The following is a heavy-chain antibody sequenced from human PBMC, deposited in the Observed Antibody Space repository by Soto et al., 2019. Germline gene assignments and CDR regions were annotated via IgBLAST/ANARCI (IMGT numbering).Heavy chain of an antibody. V-gene: IGHV3-66*01. J-gene: IGHJ4*02. CDR3: ATSGGYGDFDY. Sequence: EVQLVESGGGLVQPGGSLRLSCAASGFTVSSTYRNWVRQAPGKGLEWVSVIYSAISTYYADSVKGRFTISRDNSKNTLYLQMNSLRAEDTAVYYCATSGGYGDFDYWGQGSLVTVSS. CDR2: IYSAIST. CDR1: GFTVSSTY. D-gene: IGHD4-17*01.